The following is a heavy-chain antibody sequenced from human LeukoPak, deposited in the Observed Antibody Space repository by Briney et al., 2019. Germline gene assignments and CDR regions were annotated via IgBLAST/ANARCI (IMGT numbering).Heavy chain of an antibody. J-gene: IGHJ4*02. CDR3: ARDSSSKENFDY. Sequence: GGSLRLSCAAPGFTFSSYSMNWVRKAPGKGLERVSYISSSSSTIYYAHSEKGRFTIPRDNAKNSQYLQMSSLKAEDTAVYYCARDSSSKENFDYWGQGTLVTVSS. CDR2: ISSSSSTI. V-gene: IGHV3-48*04. CDR1: GFTFSSYS. D-gene: IGHD6-13*01.